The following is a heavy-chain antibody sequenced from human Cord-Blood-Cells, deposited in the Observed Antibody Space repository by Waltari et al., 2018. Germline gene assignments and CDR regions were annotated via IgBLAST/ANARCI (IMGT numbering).Heavy chain of an antibody. D-gene: IGHD3-10*01. CDR2: IYSGGST. Sequence: EVQLVESGGGLIQPGGSLRLSCAASGFTVSSNSMSWVGQAPGKGLEWVSVIYSGGSTYYADSVKGRFTISRDNSKNTLYLQMNSLRAEDTAVYYCARDPARAYWYFDLWGRGTLVTVSS. J-gene: IGHJ2*01. V-gene: IGHV3-53*01. CDR1: GFTVSSNS. CDR3: ARDPARAYWYFDL.